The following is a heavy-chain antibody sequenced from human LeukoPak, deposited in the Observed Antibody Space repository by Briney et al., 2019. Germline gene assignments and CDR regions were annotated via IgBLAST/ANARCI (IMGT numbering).Heavy chain of an antibody. CDR1: GYTFTGYY. Sequence: ASVKVSCKASGYTFTGYYMHWVRQAPGQGLEWMGWINPNSGGTNYAQKFQGRVTMTRDTSISTAYMELSRLRSDDTAVYYCARGGYTYYDILTGYYKWYDAFDIWGQGTMVTVSS. J-gene: IGHJ3*02. V-gene: IGHV1-2*02. D-gene: IGHD3-9*01. CDR3: ARGGYTYYDILTGYYKWYDAFDI. CDR2: INPNSGGT.